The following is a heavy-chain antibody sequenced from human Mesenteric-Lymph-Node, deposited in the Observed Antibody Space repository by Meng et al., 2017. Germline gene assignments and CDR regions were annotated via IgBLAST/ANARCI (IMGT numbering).Heavy chain of an antibody. Sequence: SETLSLTCTVSGYSISSGYYWGWIRQPPGKGLEWIGEIYHSGSTNYNPSLKSRVTISVDKSKNQFSLKLSSVTAADTAVYYCARETDGDAFDIWGQGTMVTVSS. V-gene: IGHV4-38-2*02. CDR1: GYSISSGYY. J-gene: IGHJ3*02. D-gene: IGHD2-21*02. CDR2: IYHSGST. CDR3: ARETDGDAFDI.